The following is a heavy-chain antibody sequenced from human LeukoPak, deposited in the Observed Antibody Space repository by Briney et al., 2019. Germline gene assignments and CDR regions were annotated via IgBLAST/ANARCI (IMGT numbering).Heavy chain of an antibody. CDR2: INAGTGNG. Sequence: VASVKVSCKASGYTFTSYAIHWVRQAPGQRIEWMGWINAGTGNGKNSPDFQGRITITRDTSASTAYMELTSLRSDDTAMYYCARSGELYFHLDYWGQGSLVSVSS. CDR1: GYTFTSYA. V-gene: IGHV1-3*01. D-gene: IGHD3-10*01. CDR3: ARSGELYFHLDY. J-gene: IGHJ4*02.